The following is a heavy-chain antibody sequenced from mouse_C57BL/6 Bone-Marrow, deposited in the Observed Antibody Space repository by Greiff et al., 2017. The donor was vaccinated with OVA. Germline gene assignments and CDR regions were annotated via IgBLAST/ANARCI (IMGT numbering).Heavy chain of an antibody. CDR1: GFTFSSYA. V-gene: IGHV5-4*01. CDR3: AREGSYYGNYDGNFDV. CDR2: ISDGGSYT. Sequence: EVQLVESGGGLVKPGGSLKLSCAASGFTFSSYAMSWVRQTPEKRLEWVATISDGGSYTYYPDNVKGRFTISRDNAKNNLYLQMSHLKSEDTAMYYCAREGSYYGNYDGNFDVWGTGTTVTVSS. J-gene: IGHJ1*03. D-gene: IGHD2-10*01.